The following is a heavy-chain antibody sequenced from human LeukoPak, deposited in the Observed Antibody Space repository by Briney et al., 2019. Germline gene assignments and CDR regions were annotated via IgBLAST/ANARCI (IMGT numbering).Heavy chain of an antibody. V-gene: IGHV1-69*04. J-gene: IGHJ4*02. CDR3: ASLTYYYGSGSKADFDY. CDR1: GVTLSSYA. D-gene: IGHD3-10*01. Sequence: APVKFSCKASGVTLSSYAISWVRQAPGQGLEWMGRIIPIFGIANYAQKFQGRVTITADKSTSTVYMELSRLRSEETAVDYCASLTYYYGSGSKADFDYWGQGTLVIVSS. CDR2: IIPIFGIA.